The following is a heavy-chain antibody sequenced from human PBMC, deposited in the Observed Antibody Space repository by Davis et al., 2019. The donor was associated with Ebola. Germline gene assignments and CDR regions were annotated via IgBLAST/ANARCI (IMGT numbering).Heavy chain of an antibody. V-gene: IGHV3-53*04. Sequence: GESLKISCAASGFTVSSNYMSWVRQAPGKGLGWVSVIYSGGSTYYADYVKGRFTISRHNSKNTLYLQMNSLRAEDTAVYYCAANHYYDSSGYYAINYWGQGTLVTVSS. CDR1: GFTVSSNY. J-gene: IGHJ4*02. CDR2: IYSGGST. D-gene: IGHD3-22*01. CDR3: AANHYYDSSGYYAINY.